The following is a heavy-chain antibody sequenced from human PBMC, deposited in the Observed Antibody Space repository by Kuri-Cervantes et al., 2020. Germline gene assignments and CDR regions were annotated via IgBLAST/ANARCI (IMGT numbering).Heavy chain of an antibody. CDR3: ARGHSSGWYRGSNYGMDV. V-gene: IGHV3-48*02. J-gene: IGHJ6*02. CDR2: ISQSSSTI. D-gene: IGHD6-19*01. Sequence: GGSLRLSCAASGFSFSNYGMNWVRQAPGKGLEWVSYISQSSSTIYYPDSVRGRFTISRDDAKNSLYLQMNSLRDEDTAVYYCARGHSSGWYRGSNYGMDVWGQGTTVTVSS. CDR1: GFSFSNYG.